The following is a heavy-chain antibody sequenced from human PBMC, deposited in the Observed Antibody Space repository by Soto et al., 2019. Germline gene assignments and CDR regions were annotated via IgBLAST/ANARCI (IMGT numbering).Heavy chain of an antibody. CDR1: GGSISGYY. V-gene: IGHV4-59*08. CDR2: IYSGNT. D-gene: IGHD3-3*01. J-gene: IGHJ6*02. CDR3: ARTPWKYAESGFLEWLDYGMDV. Sequence: SETLSLSCSISGGSISGYYWTWIRQSPGKGLEYIGYIYSGNTNYNPSLNSRVTISVATSKNQFSLKLSSVTAADTAVYYCARTPWKYAESGFLEWLDYGMDVWGQGTTVTVSS.